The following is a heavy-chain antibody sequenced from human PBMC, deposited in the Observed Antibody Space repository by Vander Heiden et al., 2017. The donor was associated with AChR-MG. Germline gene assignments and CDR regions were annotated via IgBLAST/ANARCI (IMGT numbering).Heavy chain of an antibody. CDR1: GCSISSYY. D-gene: IGHD6-25*01. CDR2: IYYSGST. Sequence: QVQLQESVPGLVKPSETLSLTCTVAGCSISSYYWSWIRQPPGKGLEWIGYIYYSGSTNYNPPLKSRVTISVDTSKNQFSLKLSSVTAADTAVYYCARVLRARHFDLWGRGTLVTVSS. J-gene: IGHJ2*01. V-gene: IGHV4-59*01. CDR3: ARVLRARHFDL.